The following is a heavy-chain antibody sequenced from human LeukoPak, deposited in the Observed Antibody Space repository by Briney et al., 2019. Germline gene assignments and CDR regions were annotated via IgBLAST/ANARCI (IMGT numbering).Heavy chain of an antibody. CDR3: ATVAVIRGVTYFDY. D-gene: IGHD3-10*01. V-gene: IGHV4-59*01. Sequence: SETLSLTCTVSGGSISSYYWLWIRQPPGKGLEWLAYLFYSGSTDYNPSLESRVTISVDTSKNQFSLKLRSVTAADTAVYYCATVAVIRGVTYFDYWGQGTLVTVSS. CDR2: LFYSGST. CDR1: GGSISSYY. J-gene: IGHJ4*02.